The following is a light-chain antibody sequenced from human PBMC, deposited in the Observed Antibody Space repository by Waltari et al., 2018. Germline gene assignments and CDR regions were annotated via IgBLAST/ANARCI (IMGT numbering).Light chain of an antibody. CDR2: DAT. Sequence: QSALTQPASVSGSPGQSITISCTWASSDVGRYNLVSWYQQRPGKAPKRIIYDATKPPSGVADRFSGSKSGYTASLTISGLQADDEADYYCCSYTSSSTPRLFGGGTKLTVL. J-gene: IGLJ3*02. CDR1: SSDVGRYNL. V-gene: IGLV2-14*02. CDR3: CSYTSSSTPRL.